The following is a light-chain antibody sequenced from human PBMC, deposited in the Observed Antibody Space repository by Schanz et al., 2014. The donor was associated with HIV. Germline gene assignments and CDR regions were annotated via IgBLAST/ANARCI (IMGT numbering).Light chain of an antibody. J-gene: IGLJ3*02. Sequence: QSVLTQPPSMSGAPGQRVTISCTGGSSNIGAGYDVHWYQQLPGTAPILLIFDNTRRPSGVPDRFSGSKSGTSASLAIRGLQAEDEADYYCSSYTSSSTWVFGGGTKLTVL. CDR1: SSNIGAGYD. CDR2: DNT. CDR3: SSYTSSSTWV. V-gene: IGLV1-40*01.